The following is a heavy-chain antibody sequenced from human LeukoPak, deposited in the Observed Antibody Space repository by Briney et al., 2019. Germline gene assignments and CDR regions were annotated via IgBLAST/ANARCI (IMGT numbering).Heavy chain of an antibody. CDR1: GFTFSTSN. V-gene: IGHV3-49*04. D-gene: IGHD1-26*01. Sequence: GGSLRLSCAASGFTFSTSNMNWVRQAPGKGLEWVGFIRSKAYGGTTEYAASVKGGFTISRDDSKSIAYLQMNSLKTEDTAVYYCTRDGSGSYHYYHYMDVWGKGTTVTVSS. CDR3: TRDGSGSYHYYHYMDV. J-gene: IGHJ6*03. CDR2: IRSKAYGGTT.